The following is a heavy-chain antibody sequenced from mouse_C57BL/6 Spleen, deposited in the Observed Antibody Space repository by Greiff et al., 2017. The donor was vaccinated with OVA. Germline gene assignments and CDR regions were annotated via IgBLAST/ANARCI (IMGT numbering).Heavy chain of an antibody. V-gene: IGHV3-6*01. CDR2: ISYDGSN. Sequence: VQLKQSGPGLVKPSQSLSLTCSVTGYSITSGYYWNWIRQFPGNKLEWMGYISYDGSNNYNASLKNRISITRDTSKSQFFLKLNSVTTEDTATYYCAREVTTHYFDYWGQGTTLTVSS. CDR1: GYSITSGYY. D-gene: IGHD2-5*01. CDR3: AREVTTHYFDY. J-gene: IGHJ2*01.